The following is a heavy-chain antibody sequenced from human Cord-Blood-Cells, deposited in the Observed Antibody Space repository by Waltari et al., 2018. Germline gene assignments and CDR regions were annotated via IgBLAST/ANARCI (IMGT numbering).Heavy chain of an antibody. CDR1: GGSISSSSYY. V-gene: IGHV4-39*01. CDR2: IYYSGST. D-gene: IGHD7-27*01. J-gene: IGHJ3*02. Sequence: QLQLQESGPGLVKPSETLSLTCTVSGGSISSSSYYWGWIRQPPGKGLEWIGSIYYSGSTDYNPSLKRRVTISVDTSKNQFSLTLSSVTAADTAVYCCARLPTGDIAFDIWGQGTMVTVSS. CDR3: ARLPTGDIAFDI.